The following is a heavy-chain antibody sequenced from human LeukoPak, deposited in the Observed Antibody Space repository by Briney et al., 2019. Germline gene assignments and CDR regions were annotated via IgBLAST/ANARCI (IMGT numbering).Heavy chain of an antibody. V-gene: IGHV4-59*08. CDR1: GGSISSYY. CDR2: IYYSGST. D-gene: IGHD3-10*01. Sequence: SETLSLTCTVSGGSISSYYWSWIRQPPGKGLKWIGYIYYSGSTNYNPSLKSRVTISVDTSKNQFSLKLSSVTAADTAVYYCARLITMVRGVIPVRAFDIWGQGTMVTVSS. CDR3: ARLITMVRGVIPVRAFDI. J-gene: IGHJ3*02.